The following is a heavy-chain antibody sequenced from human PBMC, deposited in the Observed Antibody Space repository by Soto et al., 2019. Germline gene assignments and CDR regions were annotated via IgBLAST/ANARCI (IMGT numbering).Heavy chain of an antibody. D-gene: IGHD3-3*01. CDR3: ASSYFDFWSGGTFDY. Sequence: SETLSLTCTVSGGSISSYYWIWIRQPPGKGLEWIGYIYYSGSTNYNPSLKSRVTISVDTSENQFSLKLSSVTAADTAVYYFASSYFDFWSGGTFDYWGQGTLVTVSS. CDR2: IYYSGST. J-gene: IGHJ4*02. V-gene: IGHV4-59*01. CDR1: GGSISSYY.